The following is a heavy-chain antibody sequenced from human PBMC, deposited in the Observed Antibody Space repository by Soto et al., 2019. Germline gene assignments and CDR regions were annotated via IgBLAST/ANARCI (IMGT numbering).Heavy chain of an antibody. J-gene: IGHJ4*02. Sequence: GGSLRLSCAAPGFRFDIHALHWIRQAPGEGLEWVAVMSPNGKNQYYADSVKGRFTISRDTSKSSLSLQMTSLRPEDTAVYYCAREDSIIIPAVSDFWGQGTLVTVSS. CDR2: MSPNGKNQ. CDR3: AREDSIIIPAVSDF. V-gene: IGHV3-30*04. CDR1: GFRFDIHA. D-gene: IGHD2-2*01.